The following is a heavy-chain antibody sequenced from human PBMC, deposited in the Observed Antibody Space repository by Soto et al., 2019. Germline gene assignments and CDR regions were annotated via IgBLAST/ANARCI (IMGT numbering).Heavy chain of an antibody. V-gene: IGHV3-30*18. Sequence: HPGGSLRLSCAASGFTFSSYGVHWVRQAPGKGLEWVAVISYDGSNKYYADSVKGRFTISRDNSKNTLYLQMNSLRAEDTAVYYCAKAPDYDSSGYYPTLGFDYWGQGT. CDR2: ISYDGSNK. D-gene: IGHD3-22*01. CDR1: GFTFSSYG. J-gene: IGHJ4*02. CDR3: AKAPDYDSSGYYPTLGFDY.